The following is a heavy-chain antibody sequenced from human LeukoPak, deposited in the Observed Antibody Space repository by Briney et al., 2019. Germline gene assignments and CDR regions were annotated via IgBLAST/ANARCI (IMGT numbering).Heavy chain of an antibody. CDR3: ARTIAAAGTGYYYYYMDV. CDR2: IIPIFGTA. J-gene: IGHJ6*03. D-gene: IGHD6-13*01. CDR1: GGTFSSYA. V-gene: IGHV1-69*05. Sequence: GASVKVSCKASGGTFSSYAISWVRQAPGQGLEWMGGIIPIFGTANYAQKFQGRVTITTDESTSTAYMELSSLRSEDTAVYYCARTIAAAGTGYYYYYMDVWGKGTTVTVSS.